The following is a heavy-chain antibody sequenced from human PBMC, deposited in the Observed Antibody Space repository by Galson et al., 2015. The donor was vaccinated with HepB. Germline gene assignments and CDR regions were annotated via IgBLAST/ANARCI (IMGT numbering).Heavy chain of an antibody. D-gene: IGHD1-14*01. CDR1: GYLFTSFG. CDR3: ARNSATVNRAYYYYGLGV. Sequence: SVKVSCKASGYLFTSFGITWVRQGPGQGLEWMGWISGYNGNTKYAQKFQGRVTMTTDTSTSTAYMELRVLRSDDAAVYFCARNSATVNRAYYYYGLGVWGQGTTVTVSS. J-gene: IGHJ6*02. CDR2: ISGYNGNT. V-gene: IGHV1-18*01.